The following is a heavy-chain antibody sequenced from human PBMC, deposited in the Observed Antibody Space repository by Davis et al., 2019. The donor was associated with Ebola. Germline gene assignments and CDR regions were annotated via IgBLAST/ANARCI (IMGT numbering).Heavy chain of an antibody. D-gene: IGHD6-13*01. Sequence: SETLSLTCIVSGGSISSSSYYWAWMRQSPGTGLEWIGTIYYSGNTSYNPSLKSRVTISVDTSKNQFSMKLHSVSAADTAVYYCARAEEVAAAGVGYYYGMDVWGQGTTVTVSS. CDR1: GGSISSSSYY. J-gene: IGHJ6*02. V-gene: IGHV4-39*01. CDR2: IYYSGNT. CDR3: ARAEEVAAAGVGYYYGMDV.